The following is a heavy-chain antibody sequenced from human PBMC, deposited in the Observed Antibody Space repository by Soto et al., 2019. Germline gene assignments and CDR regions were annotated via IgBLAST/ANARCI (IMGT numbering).Heavy chain of an antibody. Sequence: QVQLVQSGAEVKKPGASVKVSCKASGYTFTSYYINWVRQAPVQGLEWMGWISAYNDNTNYAQKLQGRVNSTTDTSATTAYMELRSLRSDDTAVYYCARDTPPTDYWGQGTLVTVSS. CDR3: ARDTPPTDY. CDR1: GYTFTSYY. V-gene: IGHV1-18*01. CDR2: ISAYNDNT. J-gene: IGHJ4*02.